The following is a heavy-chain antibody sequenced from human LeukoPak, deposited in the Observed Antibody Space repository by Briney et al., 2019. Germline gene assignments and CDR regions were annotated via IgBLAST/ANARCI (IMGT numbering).Heavy chain of an antibody. CDR3: AKDRPLRYFDYMDV. V-gene: IGHV3-30*02. D-gene: IGHD3-9*01. CDR2: IRYDGSNK. J-gene: IGHJ6*03. Sequence: PGGSLRLSCAASGFTFSSYGMHWVRQAPGKGLEWVAFIRYDGSNKYYADSVKGRFTISRDNSKNTLYLQMNSLRAEDTAVYYCAKDRPLRYFDYMDVWGKGTPVTVSS. CDR1: GFTFSSYG.